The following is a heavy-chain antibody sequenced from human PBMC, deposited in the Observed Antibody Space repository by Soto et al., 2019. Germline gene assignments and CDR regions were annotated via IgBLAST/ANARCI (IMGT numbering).Heavy chain of an antibody. Sequence: QVHLVQSGAEVKKPGASVKVSCKGSGYAFTTYGITWVRQAPGQGLEWMGWISAHNGNTNYAQKLQGRVTVTRDTSPSPAYMELRSLRSDDTAVYYCARGRYGDSWGQGARVTVSS. CDR1: GYAFTTYG. D-gene: IGHD1-1*01. J-gene: IGHJ4*02. V-gene: IGHV1-18*01. CDR2: ISAHNGNT. CDR3: ARGRYGDS.